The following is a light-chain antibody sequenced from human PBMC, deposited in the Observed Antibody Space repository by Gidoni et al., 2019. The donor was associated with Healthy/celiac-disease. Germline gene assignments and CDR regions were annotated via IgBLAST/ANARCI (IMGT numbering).Light chain of an antibody. CDR1: QSVSSK. J-gene: IGKJ2*01. Sequence: LVMTQSPATLSVSPGERATLSCRASQSVSSKLAWYQQKPGQAPRLLIYGASTRATGIPARFSGSGSGTEFTLTISSLQSEDFAVYYCQQYNNWPPYTFGQXTKLEIK. CDR3: QQYNNWPPYT. V-gene: IGKV3-15*01. CDR2: GAS.